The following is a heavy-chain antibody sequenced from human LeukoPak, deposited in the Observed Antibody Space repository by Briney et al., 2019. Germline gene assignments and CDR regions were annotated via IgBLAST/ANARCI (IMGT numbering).Heavy chain of an antibody. J-gene: IGHJ4*02. CDR2: IYSGGST. D-gene: IGHD3-10*01. V-gene: IGHV3-53*01. CDR3: ARITSTYFDY. Sequence: GGSLRLSCAASGIRVNSNYMSWVRQAPGKGLEWVSVIYSGGSTSYADSVKGRFTISRDNSKNTKYLQMNSLRAEDTAVYYCARITSTYFDYWGEGTLVTVSS. CDR1: GIRVNSNY.